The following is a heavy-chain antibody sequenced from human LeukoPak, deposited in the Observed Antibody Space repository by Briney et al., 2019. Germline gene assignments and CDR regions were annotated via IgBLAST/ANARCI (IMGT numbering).Heavy chain of an antibody. D-gene: IGHD5-18*01. J-gene: IGHJ4*02. V-gene: IGHV3-74*01. CDR1: GFTFSNYW. CDR2: INSDGINT. Sequence: PGGSLRLSCAASGFTFSNYWMHWVRQAPGKGLVWVSRINSDGINTSYADSVKGRFTISRDNAKNTVYLQMISLRADDTAVYYCVRAKSGHYGYSDYWGQGTLVTVSS. CDR3: VRAKSGHYGYSDY.